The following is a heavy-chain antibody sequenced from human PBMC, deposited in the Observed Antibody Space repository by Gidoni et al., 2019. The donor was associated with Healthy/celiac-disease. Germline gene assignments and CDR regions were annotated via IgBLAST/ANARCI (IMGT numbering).Heavy chain of an antibody. V-gene: IGHV3-9*01. CDR3: VKDIRGTSGSTTFDY. Sequence: EVQLVESGGGLVQPGTGRSLRLSCAASGFMFDDYAMHWARQAPGKGLEWVSGISWNSGNIDNAVSVKGRFTISRDNAKNSRYLQMNSLRAEDTALYYCVKDIRGTSGSTTFDYWGQGTLVTVSS. J-gene: IGHJ4*02. CDR1: GFMFDDYA. D-gene: IGHD1-26*01. CDR2: ISWNSGNI.